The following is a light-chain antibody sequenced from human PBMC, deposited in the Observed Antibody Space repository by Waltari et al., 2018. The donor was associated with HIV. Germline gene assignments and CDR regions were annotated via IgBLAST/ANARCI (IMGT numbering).Light chain of an antibody. CDR1: SSNIGSRT. V-gene: IGLV1-44*01. Sequence: QSALTQPPSASGTPGQRVTISCSGSSSNIGSRTVNWYQQLPGMAPKLLIYANARRPSGFPDRFSGSKSCTSASLAISVLHSGDEAGYYCAAWDDSLNGLVFGGGTKLTVL. CDR3: AAWDDSLNGLV. J-gene: IGLJ3*02. CDR2: ANA.